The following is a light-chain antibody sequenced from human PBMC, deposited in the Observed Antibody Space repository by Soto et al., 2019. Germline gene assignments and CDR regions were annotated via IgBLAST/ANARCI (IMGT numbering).Light chain of an antibody. V-gene: IGKV3-11*01. CDR2: DAS. CDR1: QSVSSY. J-gene: IGKJ1*01. CDR3: QQYNNWPPTWT. Sequence: EIVLTQSPATLSLSPGERATLSCRASQSVSSYLAWYQQKPGQAPRLLIYDASNRATGIPARFSGSGSGTDFTLTISRLEPEDFAVYYCQQYNNWPPTWTFGQGTKVDIK.